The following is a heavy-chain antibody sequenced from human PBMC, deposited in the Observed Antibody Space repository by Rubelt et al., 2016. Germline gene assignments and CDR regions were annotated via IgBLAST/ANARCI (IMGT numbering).Heavy chain of an antibody. J-gene: IGHJ5*02. CDR1: GFSLSTSGVG. Sequence: QITLKESGPTLVKPTQTLTLTCTFSGFSLSTSGVGVGWIRQPPGEALEWLALIYWDDDKRYSPSLQGRLTISKDTSKNQVVLTMTNMDPLDTATYYCARGVWMGYYTDGAFDPWGQGTLVTVSS. D-gene: IGHD3-3*01. V-gene: IGHV2-5*02. CDR3: ARGVWMGYYTDGAFDP. CDR2: IYWDDDK.